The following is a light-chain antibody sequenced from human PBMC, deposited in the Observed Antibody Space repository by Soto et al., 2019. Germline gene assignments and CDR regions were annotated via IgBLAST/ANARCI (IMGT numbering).Light chain of an antibody. CDR1: QSISNS. J-gene: IGKJ1*01. V-gene: IGKV1-5*03. Sequence: DIQMTQSPSTLSESVGDRVTITCRATQSISNSLAWYQQKPGKAPKLLIYKASSLESGVPSRFSGRGSGTEFTLTITSLQPDDFATYYCQQYNSYWTFGQGTKVEIK. CDR2: KAS. CDR3: QQYNSYWT.